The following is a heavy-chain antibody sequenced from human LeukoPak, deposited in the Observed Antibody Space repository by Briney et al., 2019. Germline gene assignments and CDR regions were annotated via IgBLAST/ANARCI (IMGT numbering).Heavy chain of an antibody. J-gene: IGHJ4*02. CDR2: ISSSSSTI. V-gene: IGHV3-48*04. D-gene: IGHD1-26*01. CDR1: GFTFSSYS. Sequence: GGSLRLSCAASGFTFSSYSMNWVRQAPGKGLEWVSYISSSSSTIYYADSVKGRFTISRDNAKNSVYLQMNSLRAEDTAVYYCARGSSGRYFEFIDYWGQGTLVTVSS. CDR3: ARGSSGRYFEFIDY.